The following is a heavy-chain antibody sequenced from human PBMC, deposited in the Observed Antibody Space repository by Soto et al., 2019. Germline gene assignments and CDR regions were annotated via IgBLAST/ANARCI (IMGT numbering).Heavy chain of an antibody. D-gene: IGHD6-19*01. CDR3: ARVAVAGLYYFDY. CDR2: IYYSGST. CDR1: GGSISSGDYY. J-gene: IGHJ4*02. V-gene: IGHV4-30-4*01. Sequence: PSETLSLTCTVSGGSISSGDYYWSWIRQPPGKGLEWIGYIYYSGSTYCNPSLKSRVTISVDTSKNQFSLKLSSVTAADTAVYYCARVAVAGLYYFDYWGQGTLVTSPQ.